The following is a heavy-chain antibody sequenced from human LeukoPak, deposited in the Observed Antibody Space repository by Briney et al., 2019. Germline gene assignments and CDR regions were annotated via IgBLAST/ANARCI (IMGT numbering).Heavy chain of an antibody. CDR2: TYYRSKWYN. J-gene: IGHJ4*02. V-gene: IGHV6-1*01. D-gene: IGHD5-12*01. CDR3: ARDKGGSGYDHLDS. CDR1: GDSVSTKSAA. Sequence: SQTLSLTCAISGDSVSTKSAAWNWIRQSRSRGLEWLGRTYYRSKWYNDYAVSVKSRITINPDTSKNQFSLQLNSVTPEDTAVYYCARDKGGSGYDHLDSWGQGTLVTVSS.